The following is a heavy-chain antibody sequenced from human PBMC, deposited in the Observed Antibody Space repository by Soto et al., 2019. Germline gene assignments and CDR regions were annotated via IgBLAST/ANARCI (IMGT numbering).Heavy chain of an antibody. J-gene: IGHJ6*02. Sequence: GGSLRLSCAASGFTFSSYGMHWVRQAPGKGLEWVAVISYDGSNKYYADSVKGRFTISRGNSKNTLYLQMNSLRAEDTAVYYCAKDGGYSYGSIGLPYGMDVCGQVTTVTVSS. V-gene: IGHV3-30*18. D-gene: IGHD5-18*01. CDR3: AKDGGYSYGSIGLPYGMDV. CDR1: GFTFSSYG. CDR2: ISYDGSNK.